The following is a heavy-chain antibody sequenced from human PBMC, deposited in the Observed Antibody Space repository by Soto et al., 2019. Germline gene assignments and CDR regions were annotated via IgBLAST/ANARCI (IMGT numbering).Heavy chain of an antibody. V-gene: IGHV1-3*01. D-gene: IGHD6-19*01. J-gene: IGHJ4*02. Sequence: GASVKVSCKASGYTFTSYAIDWVRQAPGQRLEWMGWINAGNGNTKYSQKFQGRVTITRDTSASTAYMELSSLRSEDTAVYYCARDEGSGWYYFDYWGQGTLVTVSS. CDR1: GYTFTSYA. CDR3: ARDEGSGWYYFDY. CDR2: INAGNGNT.